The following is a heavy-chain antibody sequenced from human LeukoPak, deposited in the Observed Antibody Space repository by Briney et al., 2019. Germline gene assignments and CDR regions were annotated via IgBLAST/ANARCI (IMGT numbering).Heavy chain of an antibody. CDR3: AKRAASGTKHFEF. J-gene: IGHJ4*02. CDR2: ISDNT. D-gene: IGHD6-13*01. V-gene: IGHV3-23*01. CDR1: GFTFSSYD. Sequence: GGSLRLSCAVSGFTFSSYDMSWVRQAPGKGLEWISTISDNTYYADSVKGRFTISRDNSKNTLYLQMDSLSAEDTAIYYCAKRAASGTKHFEFWGQGTLVTVSS.